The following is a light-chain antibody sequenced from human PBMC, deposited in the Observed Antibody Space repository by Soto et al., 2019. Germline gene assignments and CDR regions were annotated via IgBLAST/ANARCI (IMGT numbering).Light chain of an antibody. Sequence: EIVLTQSPGTLSLSPGERATLSCRASESVNSRYLAWYQQKPGQTPRLLIYGASSRATGIPDRFSGSGSGTDFPLTISKLEPEDFAVYYCQQYGSSPRTFGQGTNVEFK. CDR2: GAS. CDR3: QQYGSSPRT. CDR1: ESVNSRY. J-gene: IGKJ1*01. V-gene: IGKV3-20*01.